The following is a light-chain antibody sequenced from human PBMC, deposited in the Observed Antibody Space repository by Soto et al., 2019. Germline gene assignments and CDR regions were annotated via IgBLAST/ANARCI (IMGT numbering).Light chain of an antibody. V-gene: IGKV3-11*01. J-gene: IGKJ1*01. Sequence: IVLTQSPATLSFSPGERATLSCRASQSIAIYLAWYQQRSGQSPRLLIYDTFNRAPGIPDRFSGSGSGTDFTRTISSLEPEDFAVYYCQQRATWPWTFGQGTTVEIK. CDR2: DTF. CDR1: QSIAIY. CDR3: QQRATWPWT.